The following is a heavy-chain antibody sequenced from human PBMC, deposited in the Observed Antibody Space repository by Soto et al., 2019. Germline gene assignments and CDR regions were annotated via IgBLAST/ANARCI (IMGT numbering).Heavy chain of an antibody. Sequence: QMQLQESGPGLVKPSETMSLTCTASGASISNYYWNWIRQPPGKGLEWIGPIYNGESTTYNPALKSRVTIPVDTSKHLFSLKLGSVTAADTAVYYCAHTTGSSGFDYWGQGILFTVSS. CDR2: IYNGEST. CDR1: GASISNYY. CDR3: AHTTGSSGFDY. V-gene: IGHV4-59*01. J-gene: IGHJ4*02. D-gene: IGHD6-6*01.